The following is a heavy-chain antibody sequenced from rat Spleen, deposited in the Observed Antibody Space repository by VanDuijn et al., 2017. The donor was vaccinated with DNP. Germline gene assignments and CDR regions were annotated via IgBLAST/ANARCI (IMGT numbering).Heavy chain of an antibody. V-gene: IGHV5-22*01. CDR1: GFTFSDYY. CDR2: TNYDGGST. Sequence: EVQLVESGGGLVQPGRSLKLSCADSGFTFSDYYMAWVRQTPTKGLEWVAYTNYDGGSTYNGDSVKGRFTISRDNAKSTLYLQMNSLRSEDMATYYCARHVLPLRIWDYWGQGVMLTVSS. CDR3: ARHVLPLRIWDY. D-gene: IGHD1-6*01. J-gene: IGHJ2*01.